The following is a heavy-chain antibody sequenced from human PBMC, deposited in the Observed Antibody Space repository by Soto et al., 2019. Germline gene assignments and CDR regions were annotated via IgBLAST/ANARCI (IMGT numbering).Heavy chain of an antibody. CDR1: GGSVNTAGYS. CDR2: IYHSGSA. J-gene: IGHJ3*02. D-gene: IGHD3-22*01. CDR3: ARVPIYYDSSGYYQYGTFDI. V-gene: IGHV4-30-2*01. Sequence: PSETLSLTCAVSGGSVNTAGYSWSWIRQPPGKGLEWIGYIYHSGSAYYNPSLKSRVTISLDRSNNHFSLKLISVTAADTAVYYCARVPIYYDSSGYYQYGTFDIWGQGTMVTVSS.